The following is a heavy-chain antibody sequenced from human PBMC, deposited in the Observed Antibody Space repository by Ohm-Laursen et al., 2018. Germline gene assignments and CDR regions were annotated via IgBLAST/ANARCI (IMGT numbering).Heavy chain of an antibody. CDR3: AGGRVYGISRPFDY. Sequence: QTLSLTCAISGDSVSSNSAAWNWIRQSPSRGLEWLGRTYYGSKWYNDYAVSVKSRITINPDTSKNQFSLQLNSVTPEDTAVYYCAGGRVYGISRPFDYWGQGTLVTVSS. D-gene: IGHD6-13*01. J-gene: IGHJ4*02. CDR2: TYYGSKWYN. V-gene: IGHV6-1*01. CDR1: GDSVSSNSAA.